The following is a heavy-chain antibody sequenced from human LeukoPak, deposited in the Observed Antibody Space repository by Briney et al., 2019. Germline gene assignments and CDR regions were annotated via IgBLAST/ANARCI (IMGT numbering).Heavy chain of an antibody. J-gene: IGHJ5*02. CDR2: IYYSGST. CDR3: ARVYPGLQIYLDP. CDR1: GGSVSSGSYY. Sequence: PSETLSLTCTVSGGSVSSGSYYWSWIRQPPGKGLEWIGYIYYSGSTNYNPSLKSRVIISVDTSKNQFSLKLSSVTAADTAVYYCARVYPGLQIYLDPWGQGTLVTVSS. D-gene: IGHD4-11*01. V-gene: IGHV4-61*01.